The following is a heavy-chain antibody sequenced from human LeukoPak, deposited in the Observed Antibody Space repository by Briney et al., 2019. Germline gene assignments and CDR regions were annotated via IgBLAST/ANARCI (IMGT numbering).Heavy chain of an antibody. CDR1: GFTFSSYG. J-gene: IGHJ4*02. CDR2: ISYDGSNK. Sequence: PGRSLRLSCAASGFTFSSYGMHWVRQAPGKGLEWVAVISYDGSNKYYADSVKGRFTISRDNSKNTLYLQMNSLRAEDTAVYYCAKDLEYSSGWYDYWGQGTLVTVSS. CDR3: AKDLEYSSGWYDY. V-gene: IGHV3-30*18. D-gene: IGHD6-19*01.